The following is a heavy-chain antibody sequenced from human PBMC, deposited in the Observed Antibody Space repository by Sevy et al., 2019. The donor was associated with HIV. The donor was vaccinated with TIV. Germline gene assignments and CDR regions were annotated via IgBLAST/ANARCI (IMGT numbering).Heavy chain of an antibody. J-gene: IGHJ5*02. CDR1: DGSFSGYY. V-gene: IGHV4-34*01. CDR2: INESGIT. Sequence: SETLSLTCAVHDGSFSGYYWNWIRQLPGKGLEWIGEINESGITNYNPSLKSRVTISVDTSKKQCSLKLNSVTAADTAVDFGARSPPVVVVPGAPSWFDPWGQGTLVTVSS. D-gene: IGHD2-2*01. CDR3: ARSPPVVVVPGAPSWFDP.